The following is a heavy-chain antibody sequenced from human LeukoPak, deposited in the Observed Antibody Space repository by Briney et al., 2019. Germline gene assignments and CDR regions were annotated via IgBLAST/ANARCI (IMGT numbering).Heavy chain of an antibody. V-gene: IGHV3-30-3*01. CDR2: ISYDGSNK. CDR3: ARVGMDYYGSGSRNSLVSSYYFDY. Sequence: GGSLRLSCAASGFTFSSYAMHWVRQAPGKGLEWVAVISYDGSNKYYADSVKGRFTISRDNSKNTLYLQMNSLRAEDTAVYYCARVGMDYYGSGSRNSLVSSYYFDYWGQGTLVAVSS. J-gene: IGHJ4*02. D-gene: IGHD3-10*01. CDR1: GFTFSSYA.